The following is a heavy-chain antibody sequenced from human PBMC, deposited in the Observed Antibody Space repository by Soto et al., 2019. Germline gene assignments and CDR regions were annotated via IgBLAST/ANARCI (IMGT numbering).Heavy chain of an antibody. CDR3: AREVVAATQYYYYMDV. CDR2: ISSSSSYI. CDR1: GFTFSSYS. Sequence: GGSLRLSCAASGFTFSSYSMNWVRQAPGKGLEWVSSISSSSSYIYYADSVKGRFTISRDNAKNSLYLQMNSLRAEDTAVYYCAREVVAATQYYYYMDVWGKGTTVTVSS. V-gene: IGHV3-21*01. J-gene: IGHJ6*03. D-gene: IGHD2-15*01.